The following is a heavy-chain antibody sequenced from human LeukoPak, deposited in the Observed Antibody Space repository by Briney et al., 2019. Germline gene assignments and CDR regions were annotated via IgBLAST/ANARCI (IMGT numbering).Heavy chain of an antibody. CDR3: AREGSYAQNLDY. CDR1: GFTFSSYW. Sequence: GGSLRLSCAASGFTFSSYWMHWVRQAPGKGLVWVSRINSDGSSTSYADSVKGRFTISRDNAKNTLYLQMNSLRAEDTAVYYCAREGSYAQNLDYWGQGTLVTVSS. CDR2: INSDGSST. V-gene: IGHV3-74*01. D-gene: IGHD1-26*01. J-gene: IGHJ4*02.